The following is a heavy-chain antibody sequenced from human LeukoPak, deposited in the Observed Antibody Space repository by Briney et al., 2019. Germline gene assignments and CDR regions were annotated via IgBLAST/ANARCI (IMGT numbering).Heavy chain of an antibody. J-gene: IGHJ4*02. D-gene: IGHD3-3*01. Sequence: GGSLRLSCAASGFTFAGHTMTWLRQAPGKGLEWVSIIGGRDDRTYYADCVEGRFTISRDNSKNILYLQMSSLRAEDTAVYYCAKDPNPFYDFWSGYKWGQGALVTVSS. CDR3: AKDPNPFYDFWSGYK. CDR2: IGGRDDRT. V-gene: IGHV3-23*01. CDR1: GFTFAGHT.